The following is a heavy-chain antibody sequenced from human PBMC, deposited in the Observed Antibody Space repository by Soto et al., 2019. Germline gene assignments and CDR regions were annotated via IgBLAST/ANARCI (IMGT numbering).Heavy chain of an antibody. CDR1: GYTFTGYY. J-gene: IGHJ5*02. V-gene: IGHV1-2*04. Sequence: GASVKVSCKASGYTFTGYYMHWVRQAPGQGLEWMGWINPNSGGTNYAQKFQGWVTMTRDTSISTAYMELSRLRSDDTAVYYCARGQQLVQVWFDPWGQGTLVTVSS. CDR2: INPNSGGT. CDR3: ARGQQLVQVWFDP. D-gene: IGHD6-13*01.